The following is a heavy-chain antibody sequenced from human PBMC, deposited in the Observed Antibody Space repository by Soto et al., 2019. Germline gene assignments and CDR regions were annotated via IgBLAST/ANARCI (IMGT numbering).Heavy chain of an antibody. V-gene: IGHV1-69*13. J-gene: IGHJ3*02. Sequence: SVKVSCKASGGTFSSYAISWVRQAPGQGLEWMGGIIPIFGTANYAQKFQGRVTITADESTSTAYMELSSLRSEDTAVYYCARESSVAEAWVHAFDIWGQGXMVTVPS. D-gene: IGHD6-19*01. CDR1: GGTFSSYA. CDR3: ARESSVAEAWVHAFDI. CDR2: IIPIFGTA.